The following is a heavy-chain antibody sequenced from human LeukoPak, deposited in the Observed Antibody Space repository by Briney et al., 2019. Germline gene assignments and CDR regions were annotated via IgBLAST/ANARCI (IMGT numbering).Heavy chain of an antibody. J-gene: IGHJ4*02. Sequence: PGGSLRLSCSASGFSFSRFAMHWVRQAPGKGLQFVSSISTDGGSTYYPDSMKGRFIISRDNSRNTLFLQMSGLGGEDTAVYYCVKSRSLSFADYVDFWGQGTLVTVSS. CDR2: ISTDGGST. CDR1: GFSFSRFA. D-gene: IGHD2/OR15-2a*01. V-gene: IGHV3-64D*06. CDR3: VKSRSLSFADYVDF.